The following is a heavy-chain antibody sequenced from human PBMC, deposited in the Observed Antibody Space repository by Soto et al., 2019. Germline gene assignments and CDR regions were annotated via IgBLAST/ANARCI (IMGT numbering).Heavy chain of an antibody. V-gene: IGHV1-69*01. J-gene: IGHJ6*02. Sequence: QVQLVQSGAEVKKPGSSVKVSCKASGGTFSSYAISWVRQAPGQGLEWMGGIIPIFGTANYAQKFQGRVTITADESTSTAYMELSSLRSEDTAVYYCASPIAARPIYYHYGMDVWGQGTTVTVSS. CDR3: ASPIAARPIYYHYGMDV. CDR2: IIPIFGTA. CDR1: GGTFSSYA. D-gene: IGHD6-6*01.